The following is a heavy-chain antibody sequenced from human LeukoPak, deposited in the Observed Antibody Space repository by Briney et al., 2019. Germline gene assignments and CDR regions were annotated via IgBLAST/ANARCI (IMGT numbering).Heavy chain of an antibody. J-gene: IGHJ4*02. D-gene: IGHD1-1*01. V-gene: IGHV1-69*13. CDR3: ARESHVERDDF. CDR1: GGTFSRHT. Sequence: SVKVSCKASGGTFSRHTISWVRQSPGQGLEWMGGITPMFGTSNYAQKFRGRVTITADESTSTAYVELSSLRSEDTAVYYCARESHVERDDFWGQGTLITVSS. CDR2: ITPMFGTS.